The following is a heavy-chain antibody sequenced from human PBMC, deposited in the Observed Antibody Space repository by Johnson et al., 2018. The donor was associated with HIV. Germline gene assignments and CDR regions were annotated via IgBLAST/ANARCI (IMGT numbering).Heavy chain of an antibody. CDR2: INWNGGSI. CDR3: AKVHSGQLVGYAFDI. CDR1: GFTFDGYG. Sequence: VQLVESGGGVVQPGRSLRLSCAASGFTFDGYGMSWVRQAPGKGLEWVSGINWNGGSIGYADSVKGRFTISRDNAKNSLYLQMNSLRAEDTALYYCAKVHSGQLVGYAFDIWGQGTMVTVSS. D-gene: IGHD1-26*01. J-gene: IGHJ3*02. V-gene: IGHV3-20*04.